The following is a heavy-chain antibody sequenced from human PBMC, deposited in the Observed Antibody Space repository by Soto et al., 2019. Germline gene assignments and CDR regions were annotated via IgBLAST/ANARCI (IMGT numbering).Heavy chain of an antibody. V-gene: IGHV4-59*01. J-gene: IGHJ4*02. CDR3: AATPRY. CDR2: IYSSGST. CDR1: GGSITSYY. Sequence: QVQLQESGPGLVKPSETLSLTCTVSGGSITSYYWNWIRQPPGKGLEWIGYIYSSGSTNYNPSLRGRVSMSLDTSKNQVSLNVTSVTAADTAVYYCAATPRYLGQGRLVTVSS. D-gene: IGHD2-15*01.